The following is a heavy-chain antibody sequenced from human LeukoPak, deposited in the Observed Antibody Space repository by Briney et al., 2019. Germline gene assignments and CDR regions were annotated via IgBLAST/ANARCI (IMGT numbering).Heavy chain of an antibody. J-gene: IGHJ3*02. CDR3: ERGYDSSGYYCSNDAFDI. D-gene: IGHD3-22*01. CDR2: ISSSGRAI. V-gene: IGHV3-11*04. CDR1: GFTFSDYY. Sequence: GGSLRLSCAASGFTFSDYYLSWIRQAPGNGLEWVSYISSSGRAIYYADSVKGRFTISRDNAKNSLYLQMNSLRAEDTAVYYCERGYDSSGYYCSNDAFDIWGQGTMVTVSS.